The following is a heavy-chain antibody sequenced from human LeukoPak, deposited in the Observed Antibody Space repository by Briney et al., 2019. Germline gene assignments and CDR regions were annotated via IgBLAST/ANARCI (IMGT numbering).Heavy chain of an antibody. Sequence: GGPLRLSCAASGFTFSSYGMHWVRQAPGKGLKWVAVIWYDGSNKYYADFVKRRFTISRDNPKNTLYLQMNSWRAEDTAVYYCAKDLVSDFWSGSDNDAFDIWGQGTMVTVSS. D-gene: IGHD3-3*01. CDR1: GFTFSSYG. J-gene: IGHJ3*02. CDR2: IWYDGSNK. V-gene: IGHV3-33*06. CDR3: AKDLVSDFWSGSDNDAFDI.